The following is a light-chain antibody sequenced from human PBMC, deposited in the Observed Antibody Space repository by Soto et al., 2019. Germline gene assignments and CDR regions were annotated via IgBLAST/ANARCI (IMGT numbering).Light chain of an antibody. CDR3: GADHGSGSIFDVV. J-gene: IGLJ2*01. Sequence: QLVLTQPPSASASLGASVTLTCTLSSGYSNYKVDWYQQRPGKGPRFVMRVGTGGIVGSKGDGIPDRFSVLGSGLNRYLTIKNIQEEDESDYHCGADHGSGSIFDVVFGGGTKLTVL. CDR1: SGYSNYK. V-gene: IGLV9-49*01. CDR2: VGTGGIVG.